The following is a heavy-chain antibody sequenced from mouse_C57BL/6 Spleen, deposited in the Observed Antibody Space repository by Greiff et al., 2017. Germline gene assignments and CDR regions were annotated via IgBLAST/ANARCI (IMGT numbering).Heavy chain of an antibody. Sequence: QVQLQQPGAELVRPGSSVKLSCKASGYTFTSYWMDWVKQRPGRGLEWIGNIYPSDSETHYNQKFKDKATLTVDKSSSTAYMQLSSLTSEDSAVYYCAREGGYFDYWGQGTTLTVSS. J-gene: IGHJ2*01. V-gene: IGHV1-61*01. CDR3: AREGGYFDY. CDR2: IYPSDSET. CDR1: GYTFTSYW.